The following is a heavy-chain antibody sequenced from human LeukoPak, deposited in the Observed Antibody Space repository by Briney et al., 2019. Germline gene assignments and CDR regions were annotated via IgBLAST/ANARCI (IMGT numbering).Heavy chain of an antibody. CDR1: GGSVTDYY. J-gene: IGHJ4*02. Sequence: PSETLSLTCTVSGGSVTDYYWSWIRQSPGKGLEWIGYIYYTGTSYNPSLKSRVTISADTSKNQFSLKLISVTADDTAVYYCAPRAVVIPDAFDYWGQGTLVTVSS. CDR2: IYYTGT. D-gene: IGHD4-23*01. CDR3: APRAVVIPDAFDY. V-gene: IGHV4-59*02.